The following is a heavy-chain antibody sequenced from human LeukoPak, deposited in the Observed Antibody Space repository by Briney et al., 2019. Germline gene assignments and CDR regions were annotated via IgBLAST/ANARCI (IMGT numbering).Heavy chain of an antibody. Sequence: SGPMLVKPTQTLTLTCSLSGFSIHSSGEGVGWIRQPPGKALESLALIYWDDDNRYSPSLTSRLTITKDTSRNHVVLTLSNVQTVDTGTYYCARTTMVTRAFDPWGQGILVTVSS. V-gene: IGHV2-5*02. CDR3: ARTTMVTRAFDP. J-gene: IGHJ5*02. D-gene: IGHD4-17*01. CDR1: GFSIHSSGEG. CDR2: IYWDDDN.